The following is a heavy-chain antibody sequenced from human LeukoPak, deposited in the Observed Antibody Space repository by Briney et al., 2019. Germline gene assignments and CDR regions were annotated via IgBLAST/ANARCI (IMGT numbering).Heavy chain of an antibody. J-gene: IGHJ6*03. CDR1: GFTISSYA. CDR2: ISGSGGST. CDR3: AKRDGYCSSTSCLYYYYMDV. V-gene: IGHV3-23*01. D-gene: IGHD2-2*01. Sequence: GGSLRLSCAASGFTISSYAMSWVRQAPGKGLEWVSGISGSGGSTYYADSVKGRFTISRDNSKNTLYLQMNSLRAEDTAVYYCAKRDGYCSSTSCLYYYYMDVWGKGTTVTVSS.